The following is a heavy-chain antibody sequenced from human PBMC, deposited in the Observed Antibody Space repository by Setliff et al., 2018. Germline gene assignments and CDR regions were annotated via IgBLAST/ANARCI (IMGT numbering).Heavy chain of an antibody. CDR1: GYTFTSYA. D-gene: IGHD5-12*01. CDR3: ARDTSTRSAASDPSFNFDF. Sequence: ASVKVSCKAPGYTFTSYAVTWVRQAPGQGLEWMGGISGYNGNTNYAQNLQGRVTITTDPSSRTAYMELRSLRSDDTAVYYCARDTSTRSAASDPSFNFDFWGQGSLVTVS. J-gene: IGHJ4*02. V-gene: IGHV1-18*01. CDR2: ISGYNGNT.